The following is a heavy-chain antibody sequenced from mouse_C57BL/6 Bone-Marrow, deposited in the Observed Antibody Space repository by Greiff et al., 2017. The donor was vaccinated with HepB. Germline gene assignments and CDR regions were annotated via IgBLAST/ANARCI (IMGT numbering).Heavy chain of an antibody. J-gene: IGHJ3*01. CDR2: IYPRSGNT. CDR1: GYTFTSYG. Sequence: VQVVESGAELARPGASVKLSCKASGYTFTSYGISWVKQRTGQGLEWIGEIYPRSGNTYYNEKFKGKATLTADKSSSTAYMELRSLTSEDSAVYFCAINYYGSSYLFAYWGQGTLVTVSA. CDR3: AINYYGSSYLFAY. V-gene: IGHV1-81*01. D-gene: IGHD1-1*01.